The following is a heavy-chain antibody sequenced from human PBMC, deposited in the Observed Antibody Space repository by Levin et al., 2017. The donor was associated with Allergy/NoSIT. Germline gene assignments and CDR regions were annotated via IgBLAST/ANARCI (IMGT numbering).Heavy chain of an antibody. CDR3: ARTPGGVVAGQP. Sequence: PGGSLRLSCAASGFTFSNYAMNWVRQAPGKGLEWVSSISTSSNYTYYADSVKGRFTISRDNAKNSLYLQMNSLRAEDTAVYYCARTPGGVVAGQPWGPGTLVTVSS. D-gene: IGHD6-19*01. CDR1: GFTFSNYA. J-gene: IGHJ5*02. V-gene: IGHV3-21*01. CDR2: ISTSSNYT.